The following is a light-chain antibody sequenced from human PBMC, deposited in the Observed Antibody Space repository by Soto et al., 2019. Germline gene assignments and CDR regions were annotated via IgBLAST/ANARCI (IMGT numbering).Light chain of an antibody. J-gene: IGLJ3*02. CDR2: DNN. Sequence: QSVLTQPPSVSGAPGQTVAISCTGSSSNIGARYDVHWYRQLPGTAPKLLIYDNNNRPSWVPDRFSGSKSGTSASLAISGLQAEDEADYYCQSFDSSLRGWVFGGGTKLTVL. CDR3: QSFDSSLRGWV. CDR1: SSNIGARYD. V-gene: IGLV1-40*01.